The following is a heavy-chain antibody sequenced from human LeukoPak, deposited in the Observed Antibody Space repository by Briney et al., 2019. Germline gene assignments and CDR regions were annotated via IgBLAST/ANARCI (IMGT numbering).Heavy chain of an antibody. V-gene: IGHV3-23*01. D-gene: IGHD6-6*01. Sequence: GGSLRLSCAASRFTFSSSAMSWVRQAPGKGLEWVSTISGSGGSTYSTDSVKGRFTISRDNSKSTLYLQMNSLRVEDTAVYHCGKERYGSSSVVDYWGHGTLVTVSS. CDR3: GKERYGSSSVVDY. CDR2: ISGSGGST. CDR1: RFTFSSSA. J-gene: IGHJ4*01.